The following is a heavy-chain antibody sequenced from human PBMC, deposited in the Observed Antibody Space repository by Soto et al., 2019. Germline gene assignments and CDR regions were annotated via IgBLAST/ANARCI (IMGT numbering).Heavy chain of an antibody. V-gene: IGHV4-59*01. D-gene: IGHD3-16*01. J-gene: IGHJ4*02. CDR2: IYYSGGT. CDR3: AKARVKGASPDFDS. CDR1: GGPISLDY. Sequence: PSETLSLTCTVSGGPISLDYWSWIRQPPGKGLEWIGYIYYSGGTRYNPSLQSRVTMSLDTSQRQVFLTLSSVTAADTAVYYCAKARVKGASPDFDSWGQGVLVTVSS.